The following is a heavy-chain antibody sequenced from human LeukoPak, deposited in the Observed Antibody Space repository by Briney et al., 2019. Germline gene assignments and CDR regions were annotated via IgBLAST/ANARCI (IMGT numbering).Heavy chain of an antibody. D-gene: IGHD5-18*01. J-gene: IGHJ2*01. Sequence: PGGSLRLSCAASGFTFSSYAMSWVRQAPGKGLEWVSAISGSGGSTYYADSVKGRFTISRDNSKNTLYMQMNSLRAEDTAVYYCAKRVQLWPGYFDLWGRGTLVTVSS. CDR2: ISGSGGST. CDR1: GFTFSSYA. CDR3: AKRVQLWPGYFDL. V-gene: IGHV3-23*01.